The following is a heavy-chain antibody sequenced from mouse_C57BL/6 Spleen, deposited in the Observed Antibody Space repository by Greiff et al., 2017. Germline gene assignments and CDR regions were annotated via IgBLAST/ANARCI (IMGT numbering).Heavy chain of an antibody. CDR3: ARAVTTVAAGFAY. J-gene: IGHJ3*01. Sequence: QVQLQQPGAELVKPGASVKLSCKASGYTFTSYWMHWVKQRPGRGLEWIGRIDPNSGGTKYNEKVKGKATLTVDKPYSTAYMQLSSLTSEDSAVYYCARAVTTVAAGFAYWGQGTLVTVSA. CDR1: GYTFTSYW. D-gene: IGHD1-1*01. V-gene: IGHV1-72*01. CDR2: IDPNSGGT.